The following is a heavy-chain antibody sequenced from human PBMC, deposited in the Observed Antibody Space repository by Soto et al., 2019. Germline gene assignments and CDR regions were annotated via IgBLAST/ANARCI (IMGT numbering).Heavy chain of an antibody. D-gene: IGHD2-2*01. V-gene: IGHV1-18*01. J-gene: IGHJ3*02. Sequence: ASVKVSCKASGYTFTSYGISWVRQAPGQGLEWMGWISAYNGSTNYAQKLQGRVTMTTDTSTSTAYMELRSLRSDDTAVYHCARTTHERYCSSTSCPRDAFDIWGQGTMVTVSS. CDR2: ISAYNGST. CDR3: ARTTHERYCSSTSCPRDAFDI. CDR1: GYTFTSYG.